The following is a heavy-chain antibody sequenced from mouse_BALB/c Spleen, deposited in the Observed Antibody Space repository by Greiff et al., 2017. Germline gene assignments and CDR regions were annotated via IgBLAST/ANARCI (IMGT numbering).Heavy chain of an antibody. Sequence: QVQLQQPGAELVKPGASVKMSCKASGYTFTSYWMHWVKQRPGQGLEWIGVIDPSDSYTSYNQKFKGKATLTVDTSSSTAYMQLSSLTSEDSAVYYCARRAGSSPYYAMDYWGQGTSVTVSS. D-gene: IGHD1-1*01. J-gene: IGHJ4*01. CDR3: ARRAGSSPYYAMDY. V-gene: IGHV1-59*01. CDR2: IDPSDSYT. CDR1: GYTFTSYW.